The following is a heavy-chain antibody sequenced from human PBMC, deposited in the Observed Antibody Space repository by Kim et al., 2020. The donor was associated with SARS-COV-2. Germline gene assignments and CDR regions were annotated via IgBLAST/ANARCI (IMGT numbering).Heavy chain of an antibody. D-gene: IGHD2-21*02. J-gene: IGHJ4*02. CDR3: ARAGVGHILVVTAIRSFDY. CDR1: GGSFSGYY. V-gene: IGHV4-34*01. Sequence: SETLSLTCAVYGGSFSGYYWSWIRQPPGKGLEWIGEINHSGSTNYNPSLKSRGTITVDTSNNQFSLKLSSVTAADTAVYYCARAGVGHILVVTAIRSFDYWGQGTLVTVSS. CDR2: INHSGST.